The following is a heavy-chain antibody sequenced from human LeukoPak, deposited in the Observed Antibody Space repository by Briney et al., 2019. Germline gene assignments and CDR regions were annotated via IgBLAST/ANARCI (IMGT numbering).Heavy chain of an antibody. D-gene: IGHD6-13*01. Sequence: SQTLSLTCAVSGGSISSGGYSWSWIRQPPGKGLEWIGYIYHSGSTYYNPSLKSRVTISVDRSKNQFSLKLSSVTAADTAVYYCARVRYRYSSSWYLTQNWFDPWGQGTLSPSPQ. V-gene: IGHV4-30-2*01. J-gene: IGHJ5*02. CDR3: ARVRYRYSSSWYLTQNWFDP. CDR1: GGSISSGGYS. CDR2: IYHSGST.